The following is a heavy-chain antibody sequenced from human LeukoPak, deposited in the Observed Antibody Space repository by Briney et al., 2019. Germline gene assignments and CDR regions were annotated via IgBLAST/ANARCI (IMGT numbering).Heavy chain of an antibody. CDR2: TSYSGST. Sequence: SETLSLICTVSGGSVSSSSDYWGWIRQPPRKGLEWIASTSYSGSTYYNPSLKSRVTISVDTSKNQFSLKLSSVTAADTAVYYCASPSSSSSTYDYWGQGTLVTVSS. V-gene: IGHV4-39*01. D-gene: IGHD6-6*01. J-gene: IGHJ4*02. CDR1: GGSVSSSSDY. CDR3: ASPSSSSSTYDY.